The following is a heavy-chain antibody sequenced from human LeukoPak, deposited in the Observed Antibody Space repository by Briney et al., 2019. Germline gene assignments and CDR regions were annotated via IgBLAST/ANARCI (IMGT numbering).Heavy chain of an antibody. CDR1: GFTFSNYA. CDR3: ASDPNGDYVGAFDI. J-gene: IGHJ3*02. D-gene: IGHD4-17*01. V-gene: IGHV3-23*01. Sequence: GGSLRLSCTASGFTFSNYAMMWLRQAPGKGPEFISVIRGSGGGAGYADSVRGRFSISRDNSKNSLYLQMNRLRAEDAAVYYCASDPNGDYVGAFDILGQGTMVTVSS. CDR2: IRGSGGGA.